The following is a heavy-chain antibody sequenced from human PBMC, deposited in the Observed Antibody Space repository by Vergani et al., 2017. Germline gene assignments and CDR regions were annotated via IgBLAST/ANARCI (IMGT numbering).Heavy chain of an antibody. Sequence: QVQLQQWGAGLLKPSETLSLTCTVSGYSISSGYYWGWIRQPPGKGLEWIGSISHSGYTFYSPSLKSRVTISVDTSKNQFSLKLSSVTAADTAVYYCARDPHSRSGYVGGFDYWGQGTLVTVSS. D-gene: IGHD5-12*01. V-gene: IGHV4-38-2*02. CDR3: ARDPHSRSGYVGGFDY. CDR1: GYSISSGYY. CDR2: ISHSGYT. J-gene: IGHJ4*02.